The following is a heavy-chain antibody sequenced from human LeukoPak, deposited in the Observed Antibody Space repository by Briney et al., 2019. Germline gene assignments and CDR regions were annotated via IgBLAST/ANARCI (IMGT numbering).Heavy chain of an antibody. J-gene: IGHJ2*01. V-gene: IGHV1-2*02. CDR3: ARDQFFLYDISTGPNPPYWYFDL. CDR1: GYTFIGYY. Sequence: ASVKVSCKASGYTFIGYYLHWVRQAPGQGLEWMGWINPDSDATNYAQKFQGRVTMTTDTSISTAYMELSRLRSDDTAVYYCARDQFFLYDISTGPNPPYWYFDLWGRGTLVTVSS. D-gene: IGHD3-9*01. CDR2: INPDSDAT.